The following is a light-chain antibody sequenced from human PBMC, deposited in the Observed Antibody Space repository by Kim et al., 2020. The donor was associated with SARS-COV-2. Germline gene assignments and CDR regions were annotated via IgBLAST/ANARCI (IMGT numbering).Light chain of an antibody. Sequence: YPGERATLACRASQSVSSNLAWYQQKPGQAPRLLIYGASTRATGIPARFSGSGSGTDFTLTINSLQSEDFAVYYCQQYNNWPPLTFGGGTKV. J-gene: IGKJ4*01. CDR3: QQYNNWPPLT. V-gene: IGKV3-15*01. CDR1: QSVSSN. CDR2: GAS.